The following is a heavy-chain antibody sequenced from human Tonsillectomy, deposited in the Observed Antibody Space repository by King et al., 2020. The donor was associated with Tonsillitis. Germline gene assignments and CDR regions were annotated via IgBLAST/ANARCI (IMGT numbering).Heavy chain of an antibody. CDR1: GFTFSSYG. J-gene: IGHJ5*02. CDR3: AKDRGDSSGWRGNWFDP. Sequence: VQLVESGGGVVQPGRSLRLSCAASGFTFSSYGMHWVRQAPGKGLEWVAVISYDGSNKYYADSVKGRFTISRDNSKNTLYLQMNSLRAEDTAAYYCAKDRGDSSGWRGNWFDPWGQGTLVTVSS. D-gene: IGHD6-19*01. CDR2: ISYDGSNK. V-gene: IGHV3-30*18.